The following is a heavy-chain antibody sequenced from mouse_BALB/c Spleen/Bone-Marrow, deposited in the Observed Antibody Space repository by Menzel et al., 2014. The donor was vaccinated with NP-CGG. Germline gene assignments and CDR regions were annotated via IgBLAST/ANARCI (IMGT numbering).Heavy chain of an antibody. CDR1: GYTFTSYW. J-gene: IGHJ2*01. Sequence: QVQLQQSGAELVRPGASVKLSCKASGYTFTSYWMHWVKLGPGQGFEWIGEINPSNGDTNYNEKFKRKATLTVDKSSSTAYMQLSSLTSEDSAVYYCTNYGYDWGQGTALTVSS. V-gene: IGHV1S16*01. CDR3: TNYGYD. D-gene: IGHD1-2*01. CDR2: INPSNGDT.